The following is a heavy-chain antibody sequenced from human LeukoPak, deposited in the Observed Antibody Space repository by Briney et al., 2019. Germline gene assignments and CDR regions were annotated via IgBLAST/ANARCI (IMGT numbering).Heavy chain of an antibody. V-gene: IGHV3-21*01. CDR2: ISSASRYT. Sequence: GRSLRLSCAPSGFTFSHSSIDSVRQAPGEGLESVASISSASRYTYFADSVNGRFTISRDNSKNTLYLQMNSLRPEDTAVYYCAKDRTYDYGTYDAFDIWGPGTMVTVSS. CDR3: AKDRTYDYGTYDAFDI. J-gene: IGHJ3*02. CDR1: GFTFSHSS. D-gene: IGHD4-17*01.